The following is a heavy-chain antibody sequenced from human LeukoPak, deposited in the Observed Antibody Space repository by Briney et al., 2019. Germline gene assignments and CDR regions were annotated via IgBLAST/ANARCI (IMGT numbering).Heavy chain of an antibody. J-gene: IGHJ4*02. V-gene: IGHV3-21*06. CDR3: ASTFAAPAIRWEYYDY. D-gene: IGHD2-2*02. Sequence: GGSLRLSCAASGFTFSSYSMSWVRQAPGKGLEWVSSISSASSHIYYADSVRGRFTISRDNTKNSLFLQMNSLRAEDTAVYYCASTFAAPAIRWEYYDYWGQGSLVTVSS. CDR2: ISSASSHI. CDR1: GFTFSSYS.